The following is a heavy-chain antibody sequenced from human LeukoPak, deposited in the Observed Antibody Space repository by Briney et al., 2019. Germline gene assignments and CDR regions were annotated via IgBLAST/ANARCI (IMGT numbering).Heavy chain of an antibody. CDR1: GGSFSGYY. J-gene: IGHJ5*02. V-gene: IGHV4-34*01. Sequence: PSETLSLTCAVYGGSFSGYYWSWIRQPPGKGLEWIGEINHSGSTNYNPSLKSRVTISVDASKNQFSLKLSSVTAADTAVYYCARGDIAARPRWFDPWGQGTLVTVSS. CDR2: INHSGST. CDR3: ARGDIAARPRWFDP. D-gene: IGHD6-6*01.